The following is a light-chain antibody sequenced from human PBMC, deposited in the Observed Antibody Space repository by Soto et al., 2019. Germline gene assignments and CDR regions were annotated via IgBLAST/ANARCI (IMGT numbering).Light chain of an antibody. V-gene: IGKV1-5*01. CDR1: QSISNW. Sequence: DIQMTQSPSTLSASVGDRVTITCRASQSISNWLAWYQQKPGKAPRLLIYDASSLQSGVPSRFSGSGSGTEFTLTISSLQPDDFATYYCQQYKTYSPPWTFGQGTKVEIK. J-gene: IGKJ1*01. CDR2: DAS. CDR3: QQYKTYSPPWT.